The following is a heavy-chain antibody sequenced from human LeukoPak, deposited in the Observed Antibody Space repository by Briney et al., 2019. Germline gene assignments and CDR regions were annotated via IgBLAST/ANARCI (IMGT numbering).Heavy chain of an antibody. D-gene: IGHD2-2*01. CDR1: GFTFTGYY. J-gene: IGHJ4*02. Sequence: GGSLRLSCAASGFTFTGYYMHWVRQAPGQGLEWMGWINPNSGGTNYAQKFQGRVTMTRDTSISTAYMELSRLRSDDTAVYYCARVDCSSTSCYRYFDYWGQGTLVTVSS. CDR2: INPNSGGT. CDR3: ARVDCSSTSCYRYFDY. V-gene: IGHV1-2*02.